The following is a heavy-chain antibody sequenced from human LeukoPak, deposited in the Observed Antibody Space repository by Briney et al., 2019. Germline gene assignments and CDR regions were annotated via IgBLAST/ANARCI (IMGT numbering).Heavy chain of an antibody. V-gene: IGHV1-2*02. J-gene: IGHJ5*02. CDR1: GYTFTDYY. CDR3: ARDIVVPSADWFDP. CDR2: INPNSGGT. Sequence: ASVKVSCKASGYTFTDYYIHWVRQAPGQGLDWMGWINPNSGGTNYAQKFQGRVTMTRDTSIRTAYMELSRLRFDDTAVYYCARDIVVPSADWFDPWGQGTLVTVSS. D-gene: IGHD2-21*01.